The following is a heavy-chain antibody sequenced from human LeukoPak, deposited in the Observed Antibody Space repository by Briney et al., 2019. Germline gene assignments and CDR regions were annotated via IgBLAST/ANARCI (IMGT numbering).Heavy chain of an antibody. CDR1: GGSFSGYY. D-gene: IGHD3-22*01. CDR2: INHSGST. CDR3: ARAVITYYYFDS. J-gene: IGHJ4*02. Sequence: SETLSLTCAVYGGSFSGYYWSWIRQPPGKGLEWIGEINHSGSTNYNPSLKSRVTISVDTSKNQFSLKLSSVTAADTAVYYCARAVITYYYFDSWGQGTLVTVSS. V-gene: IGHV4-34*01.